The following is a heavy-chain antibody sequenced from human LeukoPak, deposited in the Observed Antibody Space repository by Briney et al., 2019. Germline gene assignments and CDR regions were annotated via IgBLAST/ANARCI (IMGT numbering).Heavy chain of an antibody. V-gene: IGHV3-48*02. J-gene: IGHJ4*02. D-gene: IGHD5-12*01. CDR2: VSSSSDAI. Sequence: GESLRLSCAASGFTFSNYGMNWVRQAPGKGLEWVSYVSSSSDAIYYADSVKGRFTISRDNAKDSLYLEMNSLRDEDTAVYYCARAMRSGYDYWGQGTLVTVSS. CDR3: ARAMRSGYDY. CDR1: GFTFSNYG.